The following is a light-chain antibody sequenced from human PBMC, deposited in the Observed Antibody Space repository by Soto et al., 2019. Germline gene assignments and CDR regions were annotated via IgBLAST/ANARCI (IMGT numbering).Light chain of an antibody. V-gene: IGKV3-15*01. CDR3: QQYNNWFSIT. CDR1: QSVSSN. Sequence: EIVMTQSPATLSVSPGERATLSCRASQSVSSNLAWYQQKPGQAPGLLIYGASTRATGIPARFSGSGSGTEFTLTISSLQSEDFAVYYCQQYNNWFSITFGQGTRLEIK. CDR2: GAS. J-gene: IGKJ5*01.